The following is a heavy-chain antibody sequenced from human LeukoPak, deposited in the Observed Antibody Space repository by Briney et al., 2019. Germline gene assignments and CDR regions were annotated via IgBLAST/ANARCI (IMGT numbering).Heavy chain of an antibody. CDR3: AREVGPGAGTTFDY. D-gene: IGHD1-1*01. V-gene: IGHV4-39*07. Sequence: PSETLSLTCTVSGGSISSSSYYWGWIRQPPGKGLEWIGSIYYSGSTYYNPSLKSRVTISVDTSKNQFSLKLSSVTAADTAVYYCAREVGPGAGTTFDYWGQGTLVTVSS. CDR1: GGSISSSSYY. J-gene: IGHJ4*02. CDR2: IYYSGST.